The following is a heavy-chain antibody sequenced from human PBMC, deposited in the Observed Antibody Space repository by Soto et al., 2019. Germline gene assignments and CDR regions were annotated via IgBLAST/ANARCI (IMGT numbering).Heavy chain of an antibody. CDR3: ARWGTTGGLDV. Sequence: QVQLVESGGGVVQPGTSLRVSCVGSGFTFRSYVIHWVRQAGGKGLEWVALTSYDGSDKYYGDSVRGRFTISRDNSRNTVDLQMDSLRLEDTALYYCARWGTTGGLDVWGQGTLVSVSS. CDR2: TSYDGSDK. CDR1: GFTFRSYV. V-gene: IGHV3-30*19. J-gene: IGHJ1*01. D-gene: IGHD3-16*01.